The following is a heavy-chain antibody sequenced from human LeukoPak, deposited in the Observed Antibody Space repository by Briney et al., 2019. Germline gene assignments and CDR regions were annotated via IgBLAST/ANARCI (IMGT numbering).Heavy chain of an antibody. D-gene: IGHD2-2*01. J-gene: IGHJ5*02. CDR3: ARDLGYQRLQGHWFDP. CDR2: ISRSSSTI. V-gene: IGHV3-48*04. CDR1: GFTFSSYS. Sequence: PGGSLTLSCAASGFTFSSYSMNWVRQAPGKGLEWVSYISRSSSTICYADSVKGRFTISRDNAKNSLYLQMNSLRAEDMAVYYCARDLGYQRLQGHWFDPWGQGTLVTVSS.